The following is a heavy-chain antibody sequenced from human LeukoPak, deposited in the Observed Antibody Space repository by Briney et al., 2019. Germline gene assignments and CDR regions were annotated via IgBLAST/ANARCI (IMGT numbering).Heavy chain of an antibody. CDR2: IKQDGSEK. CDR3: STGGVH. V-gene: IGHV3-7*01. Sequence: PGGSLRLSCAASGFTFTNYWMSWVRQAPGKGLEWVANIKQDGSEKNYVDSVRGRFAISRDNARNSLFLQMNSLTAEDTAVYFCSTGGVHWGQGILVTVSS. CDR1: GFTFTNYW. J-gene: IGHJ4*02. D-gene: IGHD3-16*01.